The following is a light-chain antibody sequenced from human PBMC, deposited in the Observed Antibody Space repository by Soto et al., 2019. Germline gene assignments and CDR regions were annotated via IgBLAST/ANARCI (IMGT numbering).Light chain of an antibody. CDR3: QQGHNWPLT. CDR2: SAS. CDR1: QSISTE. J-gene: IGKJ2*01. Sequence: EIAMTQSPATLSVSPGERATLSCRASQSISTELAWYQQIPGQPPRLLTYSASTRATGVPARFTGSGSGSKFTLTISGLQSEDFAIYYCQQGHNWPLTFGQGTRLEI. V-gene: IGKV3-15*01.